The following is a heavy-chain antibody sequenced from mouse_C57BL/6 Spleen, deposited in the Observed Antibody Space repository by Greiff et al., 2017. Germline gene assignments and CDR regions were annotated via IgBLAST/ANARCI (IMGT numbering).Heavy chain of an antibody. CDR1: GFTFSDAW. J-gene: IGHJ2*01. CDR3: TKITTVVPYYFDF. Sequence: EVQLVESGGGLVQPGGSMKLSCAASGFTFSDAWMDWVRQSPEQGLEWVADIRNKANNHATYYAESVKGRFTISRDDSKSIVYLQMNSLIAEYTGIYYWTKITTVVPYYFDFWGQGTTLTVSS. CDR2: IRNKANNHAT. V-gene: IGHV6-6*01. D-gene: IGHD1-1*01.